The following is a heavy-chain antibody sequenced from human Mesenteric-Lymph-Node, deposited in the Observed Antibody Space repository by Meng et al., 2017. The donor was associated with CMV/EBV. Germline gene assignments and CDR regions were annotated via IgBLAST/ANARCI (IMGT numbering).Heavy chain of an antibody. CDR1: GYTFTSYD. CDR3: ARDQAVIAAAGTSYYYYGMDV. CDR2: INPSGGST. V-gene: IGHV1-46*01. D-gene: IGHD6-13*01. Sequence: ASVKVSCKASGYTFTSYDINWVRQAPGQGLEWMGIINPSGGSTSYAQKFQGRVTMTRDTSTSTVYMELSSLRSEDTAVYYCARDQAVIAAAGTSYYYYGMDVWGQGTTVTVSS. J-gene: IGHJ6*02.